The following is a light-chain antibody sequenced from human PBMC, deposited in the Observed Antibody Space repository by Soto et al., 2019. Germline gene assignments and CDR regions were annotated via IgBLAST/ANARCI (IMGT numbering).Light chain of an antibody. CDR2: EVS. CDR3: SSYAGSNNFV. Sequence: QSVLTQPPSASGSPGQSVTISCTGTSSDVGGYNYVSWYQQYPGKAPKLMISEVSKRPSGVPDRFSGSKSGNTASLTVSGLQAEDEADYYCSSYAGSNNFVFGTGTKSPS. J-gene: IGLJ1*01. CDR1: SSDVGGYNY. V-gene: IGLV2-8*01.